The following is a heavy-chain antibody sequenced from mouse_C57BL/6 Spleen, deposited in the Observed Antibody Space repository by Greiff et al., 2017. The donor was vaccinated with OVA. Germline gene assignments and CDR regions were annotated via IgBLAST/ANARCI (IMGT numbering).Heavy chain of an antibody. CDR3: ARGGMYYGSSRYAMDY. J-gene: IGHJ4*01. Sequence: VQLQQSGPELVKPGASVKMSCKASGYTFTDYNMHWVKQSHGKSLEWIGYINPNNGGTSYNQKFKGKATLTVNKSSSTAYMELRSLTSEDSAVYYCARGGMYYGSSRYAMDYWGQGTSVTVSS. CDR2: INPNNGGT. V-gene: IGHV1-22*01. CDR1: GYTFTDYN. D-gene: IGHD1-1*01.